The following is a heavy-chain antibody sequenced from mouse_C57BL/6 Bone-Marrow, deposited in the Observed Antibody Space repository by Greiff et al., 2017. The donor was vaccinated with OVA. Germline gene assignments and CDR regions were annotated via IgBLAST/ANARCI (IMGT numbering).Heavy chain of an antibody. CDR1: GFSLTNYG. V-gene: IGHV2-9*01. CDR3: AKHGNDYDWYFDV. D-gene: IGHD2-4*01. CDR2: IWGGGIT. J-gene: IGHJ1*03. Sequence: VKLVESGPGLVAPSQSLSITCTVSGFSLTNYGVDWVRQPPGKGLEWLGVIWGGGITNYNSALMSRLSISKDNSKSQVFLKMNSLQTDDTAMYDCAKHGNDYDWYFDVWGTGTTVTVSS.